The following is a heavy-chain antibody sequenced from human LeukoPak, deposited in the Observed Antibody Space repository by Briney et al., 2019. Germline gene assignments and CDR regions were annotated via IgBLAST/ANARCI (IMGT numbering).Heavy chain of an antibody. V-gene: IGHV4-59*12. J-gene: IGHJ4*02. CDR3: ARGREELVVPAYYFDY. D-gene: IGHD2-2*01. Sequence: SETLSLTCTVSGGSISSYYWSWIRQPPGKGLEWIGYIYYSGSTNYNPSLKSRVTISVDTSKNQFSLKLSSVTAADTAVYYCARGREELVVPAYYFDYWGQGTLVTVSS. CDR1: GGSISSYY. CDR2: IYYSGST.